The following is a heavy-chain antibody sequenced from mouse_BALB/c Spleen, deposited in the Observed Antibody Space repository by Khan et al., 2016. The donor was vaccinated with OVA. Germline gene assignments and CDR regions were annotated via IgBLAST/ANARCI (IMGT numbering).Heavy chain of an antibody. Sequence: VQLVESGPGLVAPSQSLSITCTTSGFSLTNYGVHWVRQPPGKGLEWLVVIWSDGSTTYNSALKSRLTISKDNSKSQVFLKMNSLQTDDTAVYFCARQPYYHYNIMDYWGQGTSVTVSS. CDR3: ARQPYYHYNIMDY. CDR2: IWSDGST. V-gene: IGHV2-6-1*01. J-gene: IGHJ4*01. D-gene: IGHD2-10*01. CDR1: GFSLTNYG.